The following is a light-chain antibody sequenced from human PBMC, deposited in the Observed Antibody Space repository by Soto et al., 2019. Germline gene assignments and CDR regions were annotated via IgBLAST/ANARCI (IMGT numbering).Light chain of an antibody. Sequence: QAVVTQPPSASGTPGQRVTISCSGTSSSIESNYVYWYQQLPGTAPRLLIYRNNQRPSGVPDRFSGSKSGTSASLAISALRSEDEADYYCTVWEDSLRGRLFGGGTKVTVL. CDR1: SSSIESNY. V-gene: IGLV1-47*01. CDR2: RNN. CDR3: TVWEDSLRGRL. J-gene: IGLJ2*01.